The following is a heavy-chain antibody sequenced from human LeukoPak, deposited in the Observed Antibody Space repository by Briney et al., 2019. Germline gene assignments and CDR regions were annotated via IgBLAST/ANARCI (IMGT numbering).Heavy chain of an antibody. J-gene: IGHJ4*02. CDR3: AIAVAGTEFDY. D-gene: IGHD6-19*01. CDR2: IIPIFGTA. V-gene: IGHV1-69*05. Sequence: GSSVKVSCKASGGTFSSYAISWVRQAPGQGLEWMGGIIPIFGTANYAQKLQGRVTMTTDTSTSTAYMELRSLRSDDTAVYYCAIAVAGTEFDYWGQGTLVTVSS. CDR1: GGTFSSYA.